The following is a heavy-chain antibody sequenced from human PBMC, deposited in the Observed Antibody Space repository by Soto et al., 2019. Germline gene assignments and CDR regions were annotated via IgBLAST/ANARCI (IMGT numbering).Heavy chain of an antibody. V-gene: IGHV1-45*02. CDR1: GNTFTYRY. Sequence: QMQLVQSGAEVKKTGSSVTVSCKALGNTFTYRYLHWVRQAPGQALEWMGWITPFSGGVHYAQKFQERATITRDRSLNTAHMQMSSLRSEDTAMYFCAGGGAGSGPFTWELPDHWGQGTLVTVSS. J-gene: IGHJ4*02. CDR3: AGGGAGSGPFTWELPDH. D-gene: IGHD1-26*01. CDR2: ITPFSGGV.